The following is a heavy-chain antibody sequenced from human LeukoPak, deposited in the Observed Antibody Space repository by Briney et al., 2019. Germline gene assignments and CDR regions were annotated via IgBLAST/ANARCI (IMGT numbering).Heavy chain of an antibody. CDR2: IYYSGST. CDR3: ARVRYYYDSSGSHAFDI. D-gene: IGHD3-22*01. CDR1: GGSISSSSYY. Sequence: PSETLSLTCTVSGGSISSSSYYWGWIRQPPGKGLEWIGSIYYSGSTYYNPSLKSRVTISVDTSKNQFSLKLSSVTAADTAVYYCARVRYYYDSSGSHAFDIWGQGTMVTVSS. V-gene: IGHV4-39*07. J-gene: IGHJ3*02.